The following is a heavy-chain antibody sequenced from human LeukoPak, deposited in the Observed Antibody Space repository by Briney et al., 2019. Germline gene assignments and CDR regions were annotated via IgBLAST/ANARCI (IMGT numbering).Heavy chain of an antibody. CDR2: IRYDGSNQ. D-gene: IGHD6-13*01. CDR3: AKGGEQLPDQSPYYYYGMDV. J-gene: IGHJ6*02. CDR1: GFTFSSYG. V-gene: IGHV3-30*02. Sequence: GGSLRLSCGASGFTFSSYGIHWVRQAPGKGLEWVAFIRYDGSNQYHADSVKGRFTVSRDNSKNTLYLQMNSLRAEDTAVYYCAKGGEQLPDQSPYYYYGMDVWGQGTTVTVSS.